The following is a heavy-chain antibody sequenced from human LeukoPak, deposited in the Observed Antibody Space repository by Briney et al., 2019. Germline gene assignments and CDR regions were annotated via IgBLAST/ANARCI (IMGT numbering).Heavy chain of an antibody. CDR2: ISGDGGST. V-gene: IGHV3-43*02. Sequence: PGGSRRLSCAASGFTFDDYAMHWVRQAPGKGLEWVSLISGDGGSTYYADSVKGRLTISRDNSKNSLYLQMNSLRTEDTALYYCAKDIATGDPPGDAFDIWGQGTMVTVSS. D-gene: IGHD7-27*01. CDR1: GFTFDDYA. CDR3: AKDIATGDPPGDAFDI. J-gene: IGHJ3*02.